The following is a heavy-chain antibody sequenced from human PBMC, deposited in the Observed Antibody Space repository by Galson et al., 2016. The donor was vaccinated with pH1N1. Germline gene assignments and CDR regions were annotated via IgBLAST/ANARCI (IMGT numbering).Heavy chain of an antibody. J-gene: IGHJ4*02. CDR2: ISGYNGNT. D-gene: IGHD4-17*01. CDR3: ARAGYGAYVGYVDY. CDR1: GYTFISYD. Sequence: SVKVSCKASGYTFISYDISWVRQAPGQGLEWMGRISGYNGNTNYAPKLQGRVTMTTDPPTSTAYVELRGLRSDDTAVYYCARAGYGAYVGYVDYWGQGTLVTVSS. V-gene: IGHV1-18*01.